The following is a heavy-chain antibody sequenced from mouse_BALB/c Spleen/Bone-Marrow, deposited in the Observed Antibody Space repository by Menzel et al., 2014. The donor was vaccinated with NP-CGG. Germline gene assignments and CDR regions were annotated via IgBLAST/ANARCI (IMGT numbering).Heavy chain of an antibody. CDR2: IDPSDSYT. D-gene: IGHD3-1*01. V-gene: IGHV1-69*02. J-gene: IGHJ3*01. Sequence: QVHVKQSGAELVKPGASVKLSCKASGYTFTSYWMHWVKQRPGQGLEWIGEIDPSDSYTNYNQKFKGKATLTADKSSSTAYMQLSNLTSEDSAVYYCERWRARAMFWLAYRDDRTL. CDR1: GYTFTSYW. CDR3: ERWRARAMFWLAY.